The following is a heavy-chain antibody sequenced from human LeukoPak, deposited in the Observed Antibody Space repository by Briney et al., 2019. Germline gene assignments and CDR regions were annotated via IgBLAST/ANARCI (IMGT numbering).Heavy chain of an antibody. V-gene: IGHV1-18*01. CDR3: ARDRYYYDSSGYSNWFDP. Sequence: ASVKVSCKASGYTFTSYGISWVRQAPGQGLEWMGWISAYNGNTNYAQKLQGRVTMTTDTSTSTAYMELRSLRSDDTAVYYCARDRYYYDSSGYSNWFDPWSQGTLVTVSS. J-gene: IGHJ5*02. CDR1: GYTFTSYG. D-gene: IGHD3-22*01. CDR2: ISAYNGNT.